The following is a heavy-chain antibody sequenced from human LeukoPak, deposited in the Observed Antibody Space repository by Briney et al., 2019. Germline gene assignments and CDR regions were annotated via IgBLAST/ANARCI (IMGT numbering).Heavy chain of an antibody. Sequence: PGGSLRLSCAASGFVFSTYEMNWVRQAPGKGLEWVSYISSSGSTIYYADSEKGRFTISRDNAKNSLYLQMNSLRAEDTAVYYCARVREISISSGWYLWDYWGQGTLVTVSS. CDR1: GFVFSTYE. J-gene: IGHJ4*02. CDR3: ARVREISISSGWYLWDY. D-gene: IGHD6-19*01. V-gene: IGHV3-48*03. CDR2: ISSSGSTI.